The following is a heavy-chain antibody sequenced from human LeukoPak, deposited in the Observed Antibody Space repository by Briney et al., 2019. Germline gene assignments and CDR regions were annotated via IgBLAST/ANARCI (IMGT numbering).Heavy chain of an antibody. V-gene: IGHV4-30-4*01. CDR1: GGSISSGDYY. Sequence: SQTLSLTCTVSGGSISSGDYYWSWIRQPPGKGLEWIGYIYYSGSTYYNPSLKSRVTISVDTSKNQFSLKLSSVTAADTAVYYCARAPMVATFFDYWGQGPLVTVSS. CDR2: IYYSGST. J-gene: IGHJ4*02. D-gene: IGHD5-12*01. CDR3: ARAPMVATFFDY.